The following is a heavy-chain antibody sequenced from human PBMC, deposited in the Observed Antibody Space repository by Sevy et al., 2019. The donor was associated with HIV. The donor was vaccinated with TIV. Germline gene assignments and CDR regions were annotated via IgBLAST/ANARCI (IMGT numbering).Heavy chain of an antibody. CDR1: GFTFSSYA. Sequence: GVSLRLSCAASGFTFSSYAMSWVRQAPGKGLEWVSAISGSGGSTYYADSVKGRFTISRDNSKNTLYLQMNSLRAEDMAVYYCAKDPYSGYAGYWGQGTLVTVSS. V-gene: IGHV3-23*01. D-gene: IGHD5-12*01. J-gene: IGHJ4*02. CDR2: ISGSGGST. CDR3: AKDPYSGYAGY.